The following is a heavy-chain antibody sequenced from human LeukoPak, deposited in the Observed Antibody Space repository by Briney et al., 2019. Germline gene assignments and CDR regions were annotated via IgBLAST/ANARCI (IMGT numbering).Heavy chain of an antibody. D-gene: IGHD6-13*01. CDR3: ARDRAAGIAAD. J-gene: IGHJ4*02. CDR2: ISGYNGNT. CDR1: GYTFINYN. Sequence: ASVQVSCKASGYTFINYNLSWVRQAPGQGLEWMGWISGYNGNTNYAQKFQGRVTMTTDTSTSTAYMELRSLRSGDTAIYYCARDRAAGIAADWGQGTLVTVSS. V-gene: IGHV1-18*01.